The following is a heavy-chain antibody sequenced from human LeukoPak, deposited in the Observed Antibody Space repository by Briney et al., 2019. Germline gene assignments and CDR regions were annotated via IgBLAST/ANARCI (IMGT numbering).Heavy chain of an antibody. CDR2: ISGSGGGT. V-gene: IGHV3-23*01. CDR1: GFTFSSYA. J-gene: IGHJ4*02. Sequence: GGSLRLSCAASGFTFSSYAMSWVRQTPEKGLEWVATISGSGGGTYYADSVKGRFIISRDDSENTLYLQLNSLRAEGTAVYYCAKLGSSSWYKPLDYWGQGTLVTVSS. CDR3: AKLGSSSWYKPLDY. D-gene: IGHD6-13*01.